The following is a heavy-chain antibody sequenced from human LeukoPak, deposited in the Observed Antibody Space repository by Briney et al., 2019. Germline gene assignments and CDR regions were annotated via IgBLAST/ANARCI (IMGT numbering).Heavy chain of an antibody. V-gene: IGHV4-34*01. CDR3: ARCQGRSTSCYRGTDY. Sequence: SETLSLTCAVYGGSFSGYYWSWIRQPPGKGLEWIGEINHSGSTNYNPSLKSRVTISVDTSKNQFSLKLSSVTAADTPVYYCARCQGRSTSCYRGTDYWGQGTLVTVSS. CDR1: GGSFSGYY. D-gene: IGHD2-2*02. CDR2: INHSGST. J-gene: IGHJ4*02.